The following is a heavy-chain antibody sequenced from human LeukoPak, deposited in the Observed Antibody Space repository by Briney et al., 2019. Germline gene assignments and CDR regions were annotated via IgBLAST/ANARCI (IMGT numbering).Heavy chain of an antibody. D-gene: IGHD3-16*02. CDR1: GFTFSSYE. Sequence: GGSLRLSCAASGFTFSSYEMNWVRQAPGKGLEWVSYISSSGSTMYYADSVKGRFTISRDNAKNSLYLQMNSLRAEDTAVYYCARGALGLRLGELSLYFDYWGQGTLVTVSS. J-gene: IGHJ4*02. CDR3: ARGALGLRLGELSLYFDY. V-gene: IGHV3-48*03. CDR2: ISSSGSTM.